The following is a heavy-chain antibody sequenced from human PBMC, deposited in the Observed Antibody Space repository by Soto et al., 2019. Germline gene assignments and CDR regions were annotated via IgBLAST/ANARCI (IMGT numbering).Heavy chain of an antibody. CDR3: AKDRMGAGVRGYFDY. CDR2: ISYDGSNK. Sequence: QVQLVESGGGVVQPGKSLRLSCAGSGFTFSSYGMDSVRQAPGKGLEWVAGISYDGSNKYYADSVKGRFTISRDNSKNTLYLQMSSLRADDTAVYYCAKDRMGAGVRGYFDYWGQGTLVTVSS. J-gene: IGHJ4*02. D-gene: IGHD3-10*01. CDR1: GFTFSSYG. V-gene: IGHV3-30*18.